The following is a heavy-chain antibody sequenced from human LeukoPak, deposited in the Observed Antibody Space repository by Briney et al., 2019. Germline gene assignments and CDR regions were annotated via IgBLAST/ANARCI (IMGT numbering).Heavy chain of an antibody. V-gene: IGHV4-34*01. Sequence: SETLSLTCAVYGGSFSGYYWSWIRQPPGKGLEWIGEINHSESTNYNPSLKSRVTISVDTSKNQFSLKLSSVTAADTAVYYCARGLALLWFGDTLDYWGQGTLVTVSS. J-gene: IGHJ4*02. CDR2: INHSEST. CDR1: GGSFSGYY. D-gene: IGHD3-10*01. CDR3: ARGLALLWFGDTLDY.